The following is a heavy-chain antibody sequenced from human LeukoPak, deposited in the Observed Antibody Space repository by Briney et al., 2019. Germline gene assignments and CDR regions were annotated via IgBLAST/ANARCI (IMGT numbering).Heavy chain of an antibody. CDR3: ARVSGYDWESFYDY. Sequence: TSETLSLTCSVSGGSISSYYWSCIRQPAGKGLEGIGYIYYSWSTNYNPSLKSPVTISVDTSKNQFSLKLSSVTAADTALYYCARVSGYDWESFYDYWGQGSLVTVSS. CDR2: IYYSWST. J-gene: IGHJ4*02. CDR1: GGSISSYY. V-gene: IGHV4-59*01. D-gene: IGHD5-12*01.